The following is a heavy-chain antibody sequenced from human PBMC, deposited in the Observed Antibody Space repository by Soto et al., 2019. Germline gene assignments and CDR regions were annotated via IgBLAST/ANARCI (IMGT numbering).Heavy chain of an antibody. V-gene: IGHV3-30*18. Sequence: QVQLVESGGGVVQPGRSLRLSCAASAFTFSSYGMNWVRQAPGKGLEWVAVISYDGSNKYYAESVKGRFIISRDKSENTLYLQMNSLRAEDTAVYYCAKDLGSGKPYYYYAMDVWGQGTTVTVSS. CDR1: AFTFSSYG. CDR3: AKDLGSGKPYYYYAMDV. CDR2: ISYDGSNK. D-gene: IGHD3-10*01. J-gene: IGHJ6*02.